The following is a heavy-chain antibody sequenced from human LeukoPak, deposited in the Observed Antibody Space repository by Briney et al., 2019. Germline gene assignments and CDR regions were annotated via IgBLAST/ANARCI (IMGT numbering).Heavy chain of an antibody. V-gene: IGHV4-4*02. CDR1: GGSISSYYW. Sequence: PSETLSLTCAVSGGSISSYYWWSWVRQPPGKGLEWIGEIFHSGSANYNPSLKSRVTILVDKSKNQFSLKLSSVIAADTAVYYCARGGYSYRTFDYWGQGALVTISS. J-gene: IGHJ4*02. D-gene: IGHD5-18*01. CDR3: ARGGYSYRTFDY. CDR2: IFHSGSA.